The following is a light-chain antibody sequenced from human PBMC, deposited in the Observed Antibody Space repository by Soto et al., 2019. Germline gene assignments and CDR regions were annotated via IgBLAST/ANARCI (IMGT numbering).Light chain of an antibody. J-gene: IGKJ2*02. CDR1: QSLLHSNGYNY. CDR3: MQALHPPWT. V-gene: IGKV2-28*01. CDR2: LGS. Sequence: ENVMTQSPLSLPVTPGEPASISCRSSQSLLHSNGYNYLGWYLQKSGQSPQLLIYLGSSRASGVPDRFSGSGSGTDFTLKISRVVAEDVGVYYCMQALHPPWTFGQGTKLEIK.